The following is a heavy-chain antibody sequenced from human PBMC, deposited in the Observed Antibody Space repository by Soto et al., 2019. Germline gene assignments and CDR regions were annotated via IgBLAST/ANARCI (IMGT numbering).Heavy chain of an antibody. V-gene: IGHV1-69*01. J-gene: IGHJ3*01. Sequence: QVQLVQSGAEVKKPGSSVKVSCKPSGGTFSSYAISWVRQAPGQGLQWMGGIIPIFGTANYAQKFQGRVTITADESTTTAYMELSSLRSEDTAVYYCARFRGYYDSSGYLIHDAFDFWGQGTMVTVSS. CDR1: GGTFSSYA. D-gene: IGHD3-22*01. CDR3: ARFRGYYDSSGYLIHDAFDF. CDR2: IIPIFGTA.